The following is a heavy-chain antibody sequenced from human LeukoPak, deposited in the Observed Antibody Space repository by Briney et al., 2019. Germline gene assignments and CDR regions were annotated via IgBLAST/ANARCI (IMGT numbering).Heavy chain of an antibody. CDR3: ARIFINSGYSYGIDF. CDR1: GFVLSNYG. Sequence: GGSLRLSCEASGFVLSNYGMHWVRQIPGKGLEWVAVIWHDGSNRHYGDSVKGRFTISRDNFQDILFLQMDNLRADDTAIYYCARIFINSGYSYGIDFWGQGTLVTVSS. V-gene: IGHV3-33*01. D-gene: IGHD5-18*01. CDR2: IWHDGSNR. J-gene: IGHJ4*02.